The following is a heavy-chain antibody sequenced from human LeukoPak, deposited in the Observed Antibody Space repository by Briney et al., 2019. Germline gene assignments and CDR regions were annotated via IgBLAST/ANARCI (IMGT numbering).Heavy chain of an antibody. CDR2: ISSSGSTI. Sequence: GGSLRLXCAASGFTFSSYEMNWVRQAPGKGLEWVSYISSSGSTIYYADSVKGRFTISRDNAKNSLYLQMNSLRAEDTAVYYCARDGHDYGDYGFDYWGQGTLVTVSS. CDR3: ARDGHDYGDYGFDY. D-gene: IGHD4-17*01. V-gene: IGHV3-48*03. J-gene: IGHJ4*02. CDR1: GFTFSSYE.